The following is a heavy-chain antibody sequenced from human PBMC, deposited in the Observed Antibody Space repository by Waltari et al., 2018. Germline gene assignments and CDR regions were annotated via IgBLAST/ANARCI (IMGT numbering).Heavy chain of an antibody. V-gene: IGHV3-23*01. CDR2: ISGSVGST. D-gene: IGHD3-10*01. Sequence: EVQLLESGGGLVQPGGSLRLSCAASGFTFSSYAMSWIRQAPGKGLEWVSAISGSVGSTYYADSVKGRFTISRDNSKNTLYLQMNSLRAEDTAVYYCAKDYYGSGSYYSRTYFDYWGQGTLVTVSS. CDR1: GFTFSSYA. J-gene: IGHJ4*02. CDR3: AKDYYGSGSYYSRTYFDY.